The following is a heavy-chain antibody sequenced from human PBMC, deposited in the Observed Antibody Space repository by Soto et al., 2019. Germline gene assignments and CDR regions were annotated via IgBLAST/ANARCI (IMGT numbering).Heavy chain of an antibody. D-gene: IGHD5-18*01. J-gene: IGHJ4*02. CDR1: GFTVSNNY. CDR2: IYSGGST. CDR3: EREREGYNFLYEQN. Sequence: GWSLRLSCAASGFTVSNNYMSWVRQAPGKGLEWVSVIYSGGSTYYADSVKGRFTISRDNSKNTLYLHMNSLRAEDTAVYYCEREREGYNFLYEQNWGQGTLGTVS. V-gene: IGHV3-53*01.